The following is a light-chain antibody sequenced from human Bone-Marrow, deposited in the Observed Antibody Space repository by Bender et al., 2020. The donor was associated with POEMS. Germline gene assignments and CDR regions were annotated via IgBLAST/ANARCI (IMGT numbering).Light chain of an antibody. CDR1: NIGSKS. CDR3: QVWDSSLFYV. J-gene: IGLJ1*01. CDR2: DSR. V-gene: IGLV3-21*02. Sequence: SYELTQPPSVSVAPGQTARVTCGGNNIGSKSVHWYQQKPGQAPVLVVYDSRDRPSGIPEQFSGSNSGNTATLIISTVEAGDEADYYCQVWDSSLFYVFGTGTKVTVL.